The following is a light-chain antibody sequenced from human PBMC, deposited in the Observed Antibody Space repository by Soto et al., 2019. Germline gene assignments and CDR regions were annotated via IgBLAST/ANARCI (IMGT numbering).Light chain of an antibody. J-gene: IGLJ1*01. CDR3: QSYDSSLSGYV. CDR2: GNS. Sequence: QSVLTQPPSVSGAPGQRVTISCTGSSSNIGAGYDVHWYQQLPGTAPKLLIYGNSNRPSGVPDRFSGSKSGTSASLAITGLQAEDEADDYCQSYDSSLSGYVFGTGTTLTVL. V-gene: IGLV1-40*01. CDR1: SSNIGAGYD.